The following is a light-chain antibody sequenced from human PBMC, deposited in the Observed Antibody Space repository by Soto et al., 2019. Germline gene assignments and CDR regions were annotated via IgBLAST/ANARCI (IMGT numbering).Light chain of an antibody. V-gene: IGKV1-5*01. Sequence: DMQMTQSPSTLSASVGDRVTITCRASQSIGSWLAWYQQKPGKAPKILIYDVSTLESGVPSRFSGSGSGTEFTLTISSLQPDDFATYYCQQYNSYSWTFGPGTKVDIK. CDR3: QQYNSYSWT. J-gene: IGKJ1*01. CDR2: DVS. CDR1: QSIGSW.